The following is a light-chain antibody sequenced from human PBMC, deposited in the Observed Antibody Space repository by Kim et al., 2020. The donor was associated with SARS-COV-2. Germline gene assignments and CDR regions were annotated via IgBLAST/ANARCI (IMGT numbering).Light chain of an antibody. Sequence: ASVGVRVTITCRASQDISRWLAWYQQRPGKAPKLLIYTASTLQSGVPSRFSGSGSGTDFTLTISSLQPEDFATYYCQQSNSFPITFAQGTRLEIK. J-gene: IGKJ5*01. CDR2: TAS. CDR1: QDISRW. CDR3: QQSNSFPIT. V-gene: IGKV1-12*01.